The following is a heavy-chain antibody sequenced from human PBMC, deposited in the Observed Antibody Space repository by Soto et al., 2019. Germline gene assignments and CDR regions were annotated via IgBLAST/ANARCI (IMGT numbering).Heavy chain of an antibody. J-gene: IGHJ3*02. V-gene: IGHV4-31*03. Sequence: SETLSLTCTVSGGSISSGGYYWSWIRQHPGKGLEWIGYIYYSGSTYYNPSLKSRVTISVVTSKNQFSLKLSSVTAADTAVYYCAREIIAAAGPAPSNAFDIWGQGTMVTVSS. CDR2: IYYSGST. CDR3: AREIIAAAGPAPSNAFDI. CDR1: GGSISSGGYY. D-gene: IGHD6-13*01.